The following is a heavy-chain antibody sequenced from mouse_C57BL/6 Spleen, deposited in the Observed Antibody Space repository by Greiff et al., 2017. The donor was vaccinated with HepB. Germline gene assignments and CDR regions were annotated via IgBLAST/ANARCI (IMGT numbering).Heavy chain of an antibody. J-gene: IGHJ4*01. Sequence: VQLQQPGAELVKPGASVKLSCKASGYTFTSYWIHWVKQRPGQGLEWIGDIYPGSGSTNYNEKFKSKATLTVDTASSTAYMQLSSLTSADSAVYYGARAVRDGDDVYAFDYWGQGTSVTVSS. CDR3: ARAVRDGDDVYAFDY. CDR1: GYTFTSYW. V-gene: IGHV1-55*01. CDR2: IYPGSGST. D-gene: IGHD3-3*01.